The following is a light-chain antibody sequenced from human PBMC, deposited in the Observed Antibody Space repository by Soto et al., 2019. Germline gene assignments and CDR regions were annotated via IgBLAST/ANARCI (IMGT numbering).Light chain of an antibody. CDR3: QQYGSSPLT. V-gene: IGKV3-20*01. Sequence: ETVLTQSPGTLSLSPGERATLSCRASQSVSSSYLAWYQQKPGQAPRLLIYGASSRATGIPDRFSGSGSGTDFTLTISRLEPEDFAVYYCQQYGSSPLTFGGGTKV. J-gene: IGKJ4*01. CDR1: QSVSSSY. CDR2: GAS.